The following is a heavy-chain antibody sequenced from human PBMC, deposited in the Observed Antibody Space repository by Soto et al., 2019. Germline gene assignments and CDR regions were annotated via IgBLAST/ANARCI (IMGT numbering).Heavy chain of an antibody. J-gene: IGHJ6*02. D-gene: IGHD3-10*01. V-gene: IGHV4-59*08. Sequence: PSETLSLTYTVSGGSNSSYYWSWIRQPPGKGLEWIGYIYYSRNPNYNPSLKSRVTISRDTSKNQYSLKLSSVPAADTAVYYCATKTGHIVRGIGVMDVWAHGTTVTVSS. CDR1: GGSNSSYY. CDR2: IYYSRNP. CDR3: ATKTGHIVRGIGVMDV.